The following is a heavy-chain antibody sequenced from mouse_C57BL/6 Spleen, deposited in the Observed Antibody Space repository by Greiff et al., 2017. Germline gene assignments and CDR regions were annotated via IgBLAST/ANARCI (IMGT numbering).Heavy chain of an antibody. V-gene: IGHV1-54*01. Sequence: QVQLKESGAELVRPGTSVKVSCKASGYAFTNYLIEWVKQRPGQGLEWIGVINPGSGGTNYNEKFKGKATLTADKSSSTAYMQLSSLKSEDSAVYFCARGDYYGSSHYFDYWGQGTTLTVSS. CDR2: INPGSGGT. CDR1: GYAFTNYL. J-gene: IGHJ2*01. CDR3: ARGDYYGSSHYFDY. D-gene: IGHD1-1*01.